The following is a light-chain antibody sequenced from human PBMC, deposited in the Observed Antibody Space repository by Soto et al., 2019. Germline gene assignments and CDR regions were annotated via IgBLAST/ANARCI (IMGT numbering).Light chain of an antibody. J-gene: IGKJ2*01. Sequence: EIVLTQSPGTLSLSPGERATLSCRASQSVSSSYLAWYQQKPGQAPRLLIYGASGRATGIPDRFSGSGSGTHFTLTISSLEPEDCAVYYCQQYGSSPPYTFGLGTKLEIK. V-gene: IGKV3-20*01. CDR1: QSVSSSY. CDR3: QQYGSSPPYT. CDR2: GAS.